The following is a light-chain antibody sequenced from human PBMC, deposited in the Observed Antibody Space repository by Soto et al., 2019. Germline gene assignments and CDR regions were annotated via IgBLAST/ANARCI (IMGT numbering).Light chain of an antibody. CDR2: AAS. V-gene: IGKV1-9*01. Sequence: DIVMTQSPDSLALSLGERATINCKASHSILHSSNNKICLAWYQQKPGKAPKLLIYAASTLQSGVTSRFSGSGSGTEFTLTISSLQPEDFATYYCQQLNSYPITFGQGTRLEI. CDR3: QQLNSYPIT. CDR1: HSILHSSNNKIC. J-gene: IGKJ5*01.